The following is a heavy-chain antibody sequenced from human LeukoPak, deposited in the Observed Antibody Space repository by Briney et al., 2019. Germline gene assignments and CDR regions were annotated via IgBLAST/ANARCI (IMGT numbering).Heavy chain of an antibody. Sequence: ASETLSLTCAVYGGSFSGYYWSWIRQPPGKGLEWIGEINHSGSTNYNPSLKSRVTISVDTSKNQFPLKLSFVTAADTAVYYCASGGGYYSNYFDYWGQGTLVTVSS. CDR3: ASGGGYYSNYFDY. CDR2: INHSGST. CDR1: GGSFSGYY. V-gene: IGHV4-34*01. D-gene: IGHD3-22*01. J-gene: IGHJ4*02.